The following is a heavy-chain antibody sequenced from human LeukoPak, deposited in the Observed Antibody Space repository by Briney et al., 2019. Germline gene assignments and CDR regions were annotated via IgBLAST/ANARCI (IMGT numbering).Heavy chain of an antibody. CDR1: GGSITSYY. D-gene: IGHD6-6*01. V-gene: IGHV4-4*07. Sequence: SETLSLTCTVSGGSITSYYWTYIRQPAGKGLKWIGRIHTSGSTNYNPSLKSRVTMSVDTSKNQFSLNLSSVTAADTAMYYCAREFSGTSIAARVFDSWGQGTLVTVSS. CDR2: IHTSGST. J-gene: IGHJ4*02. CDR3: AREFSGTSIAARVFDS.